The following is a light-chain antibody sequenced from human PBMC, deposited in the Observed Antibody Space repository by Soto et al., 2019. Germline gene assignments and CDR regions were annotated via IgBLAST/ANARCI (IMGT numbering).Light chain of an antibody. CDR2: AAS. V-gene: IGKV1-6*01. CDR1: QAIRTA. Sequence: AIQLTQSPSSLSASVGDRVTITCRASQAIRTALGWYQQKPGKVPKLLIYAASTLQSGVPSRFSGSGSGTDFTLTINSLQPEDFATYYCLLDFRYFWAFGQGTKVDIK. CDR3: LLDFRYFWA. J-gene: IGKJ1*01.